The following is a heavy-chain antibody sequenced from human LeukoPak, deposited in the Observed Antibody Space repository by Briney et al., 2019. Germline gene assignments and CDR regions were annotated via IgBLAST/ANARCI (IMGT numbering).Heavy chain of an antibody. CDR2: FHNSGTS. CDR3: TRGAGWLIDY. Sequence: SESLSLTCTVSDDSISDYYRGWIRQPPGKGLEWIGYFHNSGTSTYNPSLKSRVTISADTSKNQFSLKLNSLTTADTAVYYCTRGAGWLIDYWGQGILVTVSS. J-gene: IGHJ4*02. CDR1: DDSISDYY. D-gene: IGHD3-16*01. V-gene: IGHV4-59*01.